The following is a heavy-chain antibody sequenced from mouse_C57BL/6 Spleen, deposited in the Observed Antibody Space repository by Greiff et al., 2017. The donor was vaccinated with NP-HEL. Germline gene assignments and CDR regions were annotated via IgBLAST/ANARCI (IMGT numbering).Heavy chain of an antibody. CDR2: IDPSDSYT. Sequence: VQLQQPGAELVKPGASVKLSCKASGYTFTSYWMQWVKQRPGQGLEWIGEIDPSDSYTNYNQKFKGKATLTVDTSSSTAYMQLSSLTSEDSAVYYCARLVTGEAWFAYWGQGTLVTVSA. J-gene: IGHJ3*01. CDR3: ARLVTGEAWFAY. CDR1: GYTFTSYW. V-gene: IGHV1-50*01. D-gene: IGHD2-2*01.